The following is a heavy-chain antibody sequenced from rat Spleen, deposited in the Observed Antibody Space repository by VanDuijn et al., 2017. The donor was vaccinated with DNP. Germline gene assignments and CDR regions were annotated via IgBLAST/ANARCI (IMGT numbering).Heavy chain of an antibody. V-gene: IGHV5S10*01. CDR2: IIFDGSKT. D-gene: IGHD1-11*01. Sequence: EVQLVESGGGLVQPGRSLKLSCVASGFSFSYYGMAWVRQAPTKGLEWVAAIIFDGSKTYYRDSVKGRFTISRDNAKSTLYLQMDSLRSEDTATYYCITFEGRNAWGQGTSVTVSS. J-gene: IGHJ4*01. CDR1: GFSFSYYG. CDR3: ITFEGRNA.